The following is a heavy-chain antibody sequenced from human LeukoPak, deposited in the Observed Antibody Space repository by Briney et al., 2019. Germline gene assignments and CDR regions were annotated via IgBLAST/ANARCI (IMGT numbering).Heavy chain of an antibody. CDR3: ARDRGSSSWYYYYGMDV. CDR1: GFTFSSYA. D-gene: IGHD6-13*01. V-gene: IGHV3-64*01. CDR2: ISSNGGST. Sequence: GGSLRLSCTASGFTFSSYAMHWVRQAPGKGLEYVSAISSNGGSTYHANSVKGRLTISRDNSKNTLYLQMGSLRAEDMAVYYCARDRGSSSWYYYYGMDVWGQGTTVTVSS. J-gene: IGHJ6*02.